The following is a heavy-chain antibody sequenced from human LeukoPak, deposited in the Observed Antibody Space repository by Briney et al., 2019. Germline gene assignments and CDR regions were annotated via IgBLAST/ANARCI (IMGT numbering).Heavy chain of an antibody. CDR1: GGSFSGYY. V-gene: IGHV4-34*01. CDR3: ARRRLAAGYDY. J-gene: IGHJ4*02. Sequence: SETLSLTCAVYGGSFSGYYWSWIRQPPGKGLEWIGEINHSGSTNYNPSLKSRVTISVDTSKNQFSLKLSSVTAADTAVYYCARRRLAAGYDYWGQGTLVTVSS. CDR2: INHSGST. D-gene: IGHD6-13*01.